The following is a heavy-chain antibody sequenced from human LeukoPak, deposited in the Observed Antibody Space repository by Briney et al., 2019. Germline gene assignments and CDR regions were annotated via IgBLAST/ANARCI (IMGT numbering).Heavy chain of an antibody. CDR1: GFTFSSYW. D-gene: IGHD3-22*01. V-gene: IGHV3-7*01. CDR2: IKQDGSEK. CDR3: AREEDYDPYYFDY. Sequence: QSGGSLRLSCAASGFTFSSYWMSWVRQAPGKGLEWVANIKQDGSEKYYVDSVKGRFTISRDNAKNSLYLQMNSLRDEDTAVYYCAREEDYDPYYFDYWGQGTLVTVSS. J-gene: IGHJ4*02.